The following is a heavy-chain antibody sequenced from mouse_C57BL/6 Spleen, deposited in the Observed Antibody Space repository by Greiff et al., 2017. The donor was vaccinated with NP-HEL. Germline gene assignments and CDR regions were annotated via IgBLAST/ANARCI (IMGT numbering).Heavy chain of an antibody. CDR3: ARHKVPQKIYDGYYGYFDY. D-gene: IGHD2-3*01. Sequence: EVKVVESGGGLVKPGGSLKLSCAASGFTFSSYTMSWVRQTPETRLEWVATISGGGGNTYYPDSVKGRFTISRDNAKNTLYLQMSSLRSEDTALYYCARHKVPQKIYDGYYGYFDYWGQGTTLTVSS. J-gene: IGHJ2*01. V-gene: IGHV5-9*01. CDR1: GFTFSSYT. CDR2: ISGGGGNT.